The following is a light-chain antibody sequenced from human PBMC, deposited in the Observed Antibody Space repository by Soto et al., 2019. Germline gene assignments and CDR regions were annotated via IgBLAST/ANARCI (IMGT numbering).Light chain of an antibody. CDR3: QQRSNWPPVT. J-gene: IGKJ1*01. CDR1: QSVSSY. Sequence: EIVLTQSPATLSLSPGERATLSCRASQSVSSYLAGYQQKPGQAPRLLIYDASNRATGIPARFSGSGSGTDLTLTISSLEPEDFAVNYCQQRSNWPPVTFGQGTKVEIK. CDR2: DAS. V-gene: IGKV3-11*01.